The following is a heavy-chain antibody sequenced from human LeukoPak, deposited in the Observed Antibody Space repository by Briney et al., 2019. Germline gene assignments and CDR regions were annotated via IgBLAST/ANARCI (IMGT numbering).Heavy chain of an antibody. J-gene: IGHJ4*02. CDR1: AYTFTGYY. D-gene: IGHD3-16*02. Sequence: ASVKVSCKASAYTFTGYYMHWVRQAPGQGLEWMGWINPNSGGTNYAQKFQGRVTMTRDTSISTAYMELSRLRSDDTAVYYCARVSRVRRLGELSTLDYWGQGTLVTVSS. CDR3: ARVSRVRRLGELSTLDY. CDR2: INPNSGGT. V-gene: IGHV1-2*02.